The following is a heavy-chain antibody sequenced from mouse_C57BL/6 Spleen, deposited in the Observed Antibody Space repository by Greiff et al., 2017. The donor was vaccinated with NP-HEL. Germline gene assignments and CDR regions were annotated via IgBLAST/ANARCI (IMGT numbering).Heavy chain of an antibody. V-gene: IGHV1-78*01. D-gene: IGHD1-1*01. CDR2: IYPRDGST. J-gene: IGHJ1*03. CDR1: GYTFTDHT. Sequence: QVHVKQSDAELVKPGASVKISCKVSGYTFTDHTIHWMKQRPEQGLEWIGYIYPRDGSTKYNEKFKGKATLTADKSSSTAYMQLNSLTSEDSAVYFCARKYYYGSRDWYFDVWGTGTTVTVSS. CDR3: ARKYYYGSRDWYFDV.